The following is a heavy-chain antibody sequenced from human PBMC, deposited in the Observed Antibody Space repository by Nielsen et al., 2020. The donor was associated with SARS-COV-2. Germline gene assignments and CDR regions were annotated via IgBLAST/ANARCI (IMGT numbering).Heavy chain of an antibody. CDR3: VRDRGTTGYDELDY. CDR2: INTDGSQK. V-gene: IGHV3-7*01. D-gene: IGHD5-12*01. CDR1: GFTFGSFW. J-gene: IGHJ4*02. Sequence: GESLKISCAASGFTFGSFWMGWVRQAPGKGLEWVANINTDGSQKHYVDSVPGRFTISRDNAKNSLSLEMNSLRAEDTAVYFCVRDRGTTGYDELDYWGQGTLVTVSS.